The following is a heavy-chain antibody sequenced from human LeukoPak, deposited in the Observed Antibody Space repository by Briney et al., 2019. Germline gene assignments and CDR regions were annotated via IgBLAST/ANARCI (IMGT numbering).Heavy chain of an antibody. CDR1: GGSFSGYY. CDR3: ASRIVGTPDYFDY. Sequence: NPSETLSLTCAVYGGSFSGYYWSWIRQPPGKGLEWIGEINHSGSTNYNPSLKSRVTISVDTSKNQFSLKLSSVTAADTAVYYCASRIVGTPDYFDYWGQGTLVTVPS. D-gene: IGHD1-26*01. J-gene: IGHJ4*02. CDR2: INHSGST. V-gene: IGHV4-34*01.